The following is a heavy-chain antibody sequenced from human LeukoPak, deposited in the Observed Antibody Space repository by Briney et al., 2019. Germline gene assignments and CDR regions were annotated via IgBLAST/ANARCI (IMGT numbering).Heavy chain of an antibody. V-gene: IGHV4-59*08. Sequence: LETLSLTCTVSGGSISSYYWTWIRQPPGKGLEWIAYIYYSGNTDYNPSLKSRVTISVDMSKTQFSLKLSSVTAADTAVYYCARHQRGNYYDSSGYYGPGLFDYWGQGTLVTVSS. J-gene: IGHJ4*02. CDR3: ARHQRGNYYDSSGYYGPGLFDY. CDR2: IYYSGNT. CDR1: GGSISSYY. D-gene: IGHD3-22*01.